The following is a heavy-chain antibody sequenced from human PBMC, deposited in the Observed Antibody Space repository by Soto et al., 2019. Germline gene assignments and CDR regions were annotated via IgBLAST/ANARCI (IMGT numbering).Heavy chain of an antibody. Sequence: GASVKVSCKTSGYTLTNYAMHWVRQAPGQRLEWMGLINTGNGNTKYSQKFQGRLTITRDSSANTAFMELSSLRSEDTAVYYCARDVYYGSGSYNYFDYWGLGTLVTVSS. CDR2: INTGNGNT. CDR3: ARDVYYGSGSYNYFDY. CDR1: GYTLTNYA. J-gene: IGHJ4*02. D-gene: IGHD3-10*01. V-gene: IGHV1-3*04.